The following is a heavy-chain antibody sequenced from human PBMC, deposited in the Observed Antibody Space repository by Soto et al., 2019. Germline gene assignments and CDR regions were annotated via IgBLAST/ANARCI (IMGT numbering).Heavy chain of an antibody. D-gene: IGHD1-26*01. V-gene: IGHV1-3*05. CDR3: ARWERNLDY. Sequence: QVQLVQSGAEEKRPGASVKVSGKASGYTFTNHPVHWVRQAPGQRPEWMGWINGGNGNTKYSQNFQGRVTITRDTSASTVYMELSSLRSEDTAVYYCARWERNLDYWGQGTLVTVSS. J-gene: IGHJ4*02. CDR1: GYTFTNHP. CDR2: INGGNGNT.